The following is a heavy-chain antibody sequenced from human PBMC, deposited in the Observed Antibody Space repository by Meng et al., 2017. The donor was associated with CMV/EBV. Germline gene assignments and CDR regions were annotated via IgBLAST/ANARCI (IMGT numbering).Heavy chain of an antibody. V-gene: IGHV3-7*01. Sequence: GGSLRLSCAASGFTFSSYWMSWVRQAPGKGLEWVANIKQDGSEKYYVDSVKDRFTISRDNAKNSLYLQMNSLRAENTAVYYCARLGELLWFGEPLLGMDDWGQGTTVTVSS. CDR2: IKQDGSEK. CDR3: ARLGELLWFGEPLLGMDD. CDR1: GFTFSSYW. D-gene: IGHD3-10*01. J-gene: IGHJ6*02.